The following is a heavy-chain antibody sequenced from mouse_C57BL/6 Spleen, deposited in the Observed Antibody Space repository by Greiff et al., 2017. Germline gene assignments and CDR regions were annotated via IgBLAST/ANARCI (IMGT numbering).Heavy chain of an antibody. CDR3: YYYGSSYNWYFDV. J-gene: IGHJ1*03. CDR2: IDPEDGET. CDR1: GFNIKDYY. Sequence: EVQLQQSGAELVKPGASVKLSCTASGFNIKDYYMHWVKQRTEQGLEWIGRIDPEDGETKYAQKFQGKATLTADTSSNTAYLQLSSLTSEDTAVYYCYYYGSSYNWYFDVWGTGTTVTVSS. D-gene: IGHD1-1*01. V-gene: IGHV14-2*01.